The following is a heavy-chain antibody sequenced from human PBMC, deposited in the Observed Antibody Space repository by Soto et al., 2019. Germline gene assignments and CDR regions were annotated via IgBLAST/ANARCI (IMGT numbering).Heavy chain of an antibody. CDR2: IKQDGSEK. J-gene: IGHJ4*02. CDR3: ASEGYCSGGSGYEALIDY. Sequence: GGSLRLSCAASGFTFSSYWMSWVRQAPGKGLEWVANIKQDGSEKYYVDSVKGRFTISRDNAKNSLYLQMNSLRAEDTAVYYCASEGYCSGGSGYEALIDYWGQGTLVTVSS. D-gene: IGHD2-15*01. V-gene: IGHV3-7*01. CDR1: GFTFSSYW.